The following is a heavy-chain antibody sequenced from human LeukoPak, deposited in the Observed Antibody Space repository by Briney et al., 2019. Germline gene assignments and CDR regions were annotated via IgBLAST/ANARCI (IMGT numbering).Heavy chain of an antibody. CDR3: ARQPYARGSGALDY. CDR2: IWPHDSDT. V-gene: IGHV5-51*01. J-gene: IGHJ4*02. CDR1: GYTFTTYW. D-gene: IGHD3-16*01. Sequence: GESLKISCKGSGYTFTTYWIGWVRQMPGKGLEWMGIIWPHDSDTRYSPSFQGQVTISVDKSINTAYLQWSSLKASDTAMYHCARQPYARGSGALDYWGQGTLVTVSS.